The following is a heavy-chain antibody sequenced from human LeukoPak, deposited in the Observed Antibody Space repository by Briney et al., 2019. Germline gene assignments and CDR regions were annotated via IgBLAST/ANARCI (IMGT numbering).Heavy chain of an antibody. V-gene: IGHV3-30*04. Sequence: GRSLRLSCAASGFTFSSYAMHWVRQAPGKGLEWVAVISYDGSNKYYADSVKGRFTISRDNSKNTLYLQMNSLRAEDTAVYYCARVRAAAGRRNHDAFDIWGQGTMVTVSS. CDR3: ARVRAAAGRRNHDAFDI. CDR1: GFTFSSYA. D-gene: IGHD6-13*01. CDR2: ISYDGSNK. J-gene: IGHJ3*02.